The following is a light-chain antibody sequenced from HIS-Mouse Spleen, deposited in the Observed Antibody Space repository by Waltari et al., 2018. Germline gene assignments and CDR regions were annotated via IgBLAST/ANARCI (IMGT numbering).Light chain of an antibody. CDR1: SSNIGSNY. CDR2: RNN. V-gene: IGLV1-47*01. J-gene: IGLJ3*02. Sequence: QSVLTQPPSASGTPGQRVTISCSGCSSNIGSNYVYWYQQRPGTAPKLRIYRNNQWPSGVPGRCPGSKSGTSASLAISGLRSEGEADYYCAAWDDSLSGPVFGGGTKLTVL. CDR3: AAWDDSLSGPV.